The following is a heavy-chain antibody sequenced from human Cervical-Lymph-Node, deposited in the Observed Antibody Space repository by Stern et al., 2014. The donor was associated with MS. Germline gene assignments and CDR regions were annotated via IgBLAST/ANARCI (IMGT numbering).Heavy chain of an antibody. Sequence: VQLVQSGAELIRPGESLKISCKGSGFKFSIYWIAWVRQMPGKGLEWMGIIYPGDSETRYSPSFQGQVTMSADNTTSPAYLQRSSLNASDAAMYFGARQTTAWASDVWGQGTLVTGSS. CDR1: GFKFSIYW. V-gene: IGHV5-51*01. D-gene: IGHD1-14*01. CDR3: ARQTTAWASDV. J-gene: IGHJ4*02. CDR2: IYPGDSET.